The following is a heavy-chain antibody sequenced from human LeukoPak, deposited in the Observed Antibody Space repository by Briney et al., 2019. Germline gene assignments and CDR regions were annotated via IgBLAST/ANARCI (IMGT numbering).Heavy chain of an antibody. Sequence: GASVKVSCKASGYTFTSYAMNWVRQAPGQGLEWMGWINTNTGNPTYAQGFTGRFVFSLDTSVSTAYLQISSLKAEDTAVYYCAASISSGWFNYYYYGMDVWGQGTTVTVSS. CDR2: INTNTGNP. CDR3: AASISSGWFNYYYYGMDV. CDR1: GYTFTSYA. J-gene: IGHJ6*02. V-gene: IGHV7-4-1*02. D-gene: IGHD6-19*01.